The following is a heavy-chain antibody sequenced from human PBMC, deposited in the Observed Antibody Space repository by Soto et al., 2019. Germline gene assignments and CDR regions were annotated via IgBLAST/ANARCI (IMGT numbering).Heavy chain of an antibody. V-gene: IGHV4-31*02. D-gene: IGHD3-22*01. J-gene: IGHJ4*02. Sequence: HPGKGLEWIGYIYYSGSTYYNPSLKSRVTISVDTSKNQFSLKLSSVTAADTAVYSCGGHDSSVQSGDDCGQEPLVPSP. CDR3: GGHDSSVQSGDD. CDR2: IYYSGST.